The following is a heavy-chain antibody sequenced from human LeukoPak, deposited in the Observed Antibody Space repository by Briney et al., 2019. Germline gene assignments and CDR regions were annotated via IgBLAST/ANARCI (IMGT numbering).Heavy chain of an antibody. CDR2: ISWDGGST. V-gene: IGHV3-43D*03. CDR3: AKDIRVGSSGWYGVPPGLDY. J-gene: IGHJ4*02. Sequence: PGGSLRLSCAASGFTFDDYAMHWVRQAPGKGLEWVSLISWDGGSTYYADSVKGRFTISRDNSKNSLYLQMNSLRAEDTALYYCAKDIRVGSSGWYGVPPGLDYWGQGTLVTVSS. D-gene: IGHD6-19*01. CDR1: GFTFDDYA.